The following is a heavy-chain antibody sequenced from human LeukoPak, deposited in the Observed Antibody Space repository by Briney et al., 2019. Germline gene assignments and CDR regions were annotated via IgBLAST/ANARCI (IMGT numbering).Heavy chain of an antibody. J-gene: IGHJ3*02. CDR2: IYTSGST. V-gene: IGHV4-61*02. CDR3: ARDWPVQHAFDI. CDR1: GGSISSGSYY. Sequence: SETLSLTCTVSGGSISSGSYYWSWIRQPAGKGLEWIGRIYTSGSTNYNPSLKSRVTISVDTSKNQFSLKLSSVTAADTAVYYCARDWPVQHAFDIWGQGTMVTVSS. D-gene: IGHD2-2*01.